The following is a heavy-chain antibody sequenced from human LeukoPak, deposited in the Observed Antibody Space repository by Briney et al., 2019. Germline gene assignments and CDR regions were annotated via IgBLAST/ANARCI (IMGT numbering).Heavy chain of an antibody. J-gene: IGHJ6*02. CDR3: AKSLAFAATGGCMDV. Sequence: GGSLRLSCAASGFTFSIYAMRWVRQAPGKGLEWVSSISGSDGNTYYADSVKGGFTISRDNYRNTVDLQMNSLRAEDAAVYYCAKSLAFAATGGCMDVWGQGTTVTVSS. CDR2: ISGSDGNT. CDR1: GFTFSIYA. V-gene: IGHV3-23*01. D-gene: IGHD2-15*01.